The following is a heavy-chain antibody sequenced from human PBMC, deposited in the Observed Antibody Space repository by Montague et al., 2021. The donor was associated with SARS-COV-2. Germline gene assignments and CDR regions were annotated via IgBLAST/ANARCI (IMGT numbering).Heavy chain of an antibody. J-gene: IGHJ4*02. CDR2: XDWXDDK. D-gene: IGHD6-19*01. Sequence: PALVTPTQTLTLTCTFSGFSLSTSGMCVSWIRQPPGKALEWLARXDWXDDKYYSTSLKTRLTISKDTSKNQVVLTMTNMDPVDTATYYCARMTVAGIPFDYWGQGTLVTVSS. CDR1: GFSLSTSGMC. V-gene: IGHV2-70*11. CDR3: ARMTVAGIPFDY.